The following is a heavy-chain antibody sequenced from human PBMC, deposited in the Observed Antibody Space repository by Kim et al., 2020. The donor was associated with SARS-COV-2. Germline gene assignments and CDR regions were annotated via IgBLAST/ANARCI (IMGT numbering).Heavy chain of an antibody. J-gene: IGHJ6*02. V-gene: IGHV4-31*03. D-gene: IGHD3-3*01. CDR2: IYYSGST. CDR3: ARDQGYLQSGYYYYYYGMDV. Sequence: SETLSLTCTVSGGSISSGGYYWSWIRQHPGKGLEWIGYIYYSGSTYYNPSLKSRVTISVDTSKNQFSLKLSSVTAADTAVYYCARDQGYLQSGYYYYYYGMDVWGQGTTVTVSS. CDR1: GGSISSGGYY.